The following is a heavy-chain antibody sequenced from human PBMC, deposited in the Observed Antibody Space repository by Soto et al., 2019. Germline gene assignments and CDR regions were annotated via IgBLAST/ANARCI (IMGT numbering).Heavy chain of an antibody. CDR2: INHSGST. CDR3: ARIAVADTHYFDY. Sequence: PSETLSLTCAVYGGSFSGYYWSWIHQPPGKGLEWMGEINHSGSTNYNPSLKSRVTISVDTSKNQFSLKLISVTAADTAVYYCARIAVADTHYFDYWGQGTLVTVSS. D-gene: IGHD6-19*01. CDR1: GGSFSGYY. J-gene: IGHJ4*02. V-gene: IGHV4-34*01.